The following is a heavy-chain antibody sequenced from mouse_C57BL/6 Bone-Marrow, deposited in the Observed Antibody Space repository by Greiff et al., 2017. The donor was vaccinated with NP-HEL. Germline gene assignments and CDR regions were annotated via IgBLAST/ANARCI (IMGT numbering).Heavy chain of an antibody. V-gene: IGHV1-76*01. CDR2: IYPGSGNT. Sequence: VQLQQSGAELVRPGASVKLSCKASGYTFTDYYINWVKQRPGQGLEWIARIYPGSGNTYYNEKFKGKATLTAEKSSSTAYMQPSSLTSEDSAVYFCASQLFITTVVAKGYWGQGTTLTVSS. D-gene: IGHD1-1*01. CDR3: ASQLFITTVVAKGY. J-gene: IGHJ2*01. CDR1: GYTFTDYY.